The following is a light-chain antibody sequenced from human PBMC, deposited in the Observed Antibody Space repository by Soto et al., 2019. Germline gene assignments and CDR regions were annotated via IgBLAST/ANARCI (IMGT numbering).Light chain of an antibody. V-gene: IGKV1-39*01. CDR1: QRISNN. CDR2: GST. CDR3: QQSFSIPYT. J-gene: IGKJ2*01. Sequence: DIQMTQSPASLSASVGDRVTITCRASQRISNNLNWYQQKPGKAPKLLICGSTNLQSGVPSRFSGSGSGTEFTLTISGLQPEDIATYYCQQSFSIPYTFGQGTKQGIK.